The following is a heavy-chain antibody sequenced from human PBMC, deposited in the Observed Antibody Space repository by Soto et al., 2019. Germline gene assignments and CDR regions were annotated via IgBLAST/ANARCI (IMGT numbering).Heavy chain of an antibody. CDR2: ISSSGSTI. CDR3: ARDGGRDTAMVFDAFDI. Sequence: GGPLRLSCAASGFTFSSYEMNWVRQAPGKGLEWVSYISSSGSTIYYADSVKGRFTISRDNAKNSLYLQMNSLRAEDTAVYYCARDGGRDTAMVFDAFDIWGQGTMVTVSS. V-gene: IGHV3-48*03. J-gene: IGHJ3*02. D-gene: IGHD5-18*01. CDR1: GFTFSSYE.